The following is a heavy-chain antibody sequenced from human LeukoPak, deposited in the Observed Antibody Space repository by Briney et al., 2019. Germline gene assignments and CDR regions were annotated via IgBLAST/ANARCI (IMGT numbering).Heavy chain of an antibody. V-gene: IGHV4-34*01. Sequence: SETLSLTCAVYGGSFSGYYWSWIRQPPGKGLEWIGEINHSGSTNYNPSLKSRVTISVDTSKNQFSLKLSSVTAADTAVYYCARESSGGSSSPERHFDYWGQGTLVTVSS. CDR3: ARESSGGSSSPERHFDY. CDR1: GGSFSGYY. CDR2: INHSGST. J-gene: IGHJ4*02. D-gene: IGHD6-13*01.